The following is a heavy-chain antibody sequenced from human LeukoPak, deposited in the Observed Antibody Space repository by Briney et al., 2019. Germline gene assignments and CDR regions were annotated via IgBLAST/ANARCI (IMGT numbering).Heavy chain of an antibody. D-gene: IGHD1-1*01. Sequence: GGSLRLSCAVSGFTSSDHHMDWVRQAPGKGLEWAGRIRDKANSYTTEYAASVKGRFTISRDDSKNSLYLQMNSLKTEDTAVYFCARVGGWNDGFDAFDIWGQGTMVTVSS. CDR3: ARVGGWNDGFDAFDI. J-gene: IGHJ3*02. V-gene: IGHV3-72*01. CDR1: GFTSSDHH. CDR2: IRDKANSYTT.